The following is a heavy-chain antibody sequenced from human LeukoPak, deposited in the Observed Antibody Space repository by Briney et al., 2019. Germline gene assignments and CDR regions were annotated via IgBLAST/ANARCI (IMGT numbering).Heavy chain of an antibody. CDR2: IYFTGST. CDR3: ARHESDPGTSDSGFDY. V-gene: IGHV4-39*01. Sequence: SETLSLTCTVSGGSLSSSSYYWGWIRQSPGKGLEWIGSIYFTGSTYYNPSLKSRLTISIDASKNQFSLKLSSVTAADTAVYYCARHESDPGTSDSGFDYWGQGTLVTVSS. D-gene: IGHD1-7*01. J-gene: IGHJ4*02. CDR1: GGSLSSSSYY.